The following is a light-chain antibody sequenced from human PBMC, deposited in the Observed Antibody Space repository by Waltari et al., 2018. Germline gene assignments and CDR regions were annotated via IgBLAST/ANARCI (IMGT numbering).Light chain of an antibody. CDR1: SSDVGDYNY. CDR2: DVT. Sequence: QSALTQPRSVSGSPGQSVTISCTGTSSDVGDYNYVSWYQQHPDKAPKLMIYDVTKRRSGRPDRFSGFKSGNTASLTISGLQAEDDADYYCCSYAGRYTVEVVFGGGTKLTVL. V-gene: IGLV2-11*01. J-gene: IGLJ2*01. CDR3: CSYAGRYTVEVV.